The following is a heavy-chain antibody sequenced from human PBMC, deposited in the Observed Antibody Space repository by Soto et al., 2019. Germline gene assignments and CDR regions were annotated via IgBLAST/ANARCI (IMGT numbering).Heavy chain of an antibody. CDR3: AKDPRKVRGVVGWYFDL. D-gene: IGHD3-10*01. V-gene: IGHV3-23*01. CDR2: ISVTGGST. Sequence: EVQLLESGGGLVQPGGSLRLSCAASGFTFTNYAMSWVRQAPGKGLEWVSGISVTGGSTYYADSVKGRFTISGDNFKNXXYLQMTSLSAEDTAVYFCAKDPRKVRGVVGWYFDLGGRGTLVTVSS. J-gene: IGHJ2*01. CDR1: GFTFTNYA.